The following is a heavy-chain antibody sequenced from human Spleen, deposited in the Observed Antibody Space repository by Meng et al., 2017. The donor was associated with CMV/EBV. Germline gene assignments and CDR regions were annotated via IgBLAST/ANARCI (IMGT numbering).Heavy chain of an antibody. Sequence: GGSLRLSCAASGFTFSSNWMSWVRQAPGKGLEWVATIRQDGGEKYYVDSVKGRFTISRDNAKNSLFLQMNSLRVEDTAVYYCAREDRRYCNTANCYGHYYYGMDVWGQGTTVTVSS. CDR2: IRQDGGEK. J-gene: IGHJ6*02. CDR3: AREDRRYCNTANCYGHYYYGMDV. D-gene: IGHD2-2*01. CDR1: GFTFSSNW. V-gene: IGHV3-7*01.